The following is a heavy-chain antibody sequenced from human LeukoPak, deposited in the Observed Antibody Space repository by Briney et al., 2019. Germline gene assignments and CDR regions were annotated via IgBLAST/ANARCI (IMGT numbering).Heavy chain of an antibody. CDR1: GGTFSSYA. CDR2: IIPIFGTA. J-gene: IGHJ4*02. Sequence: GASVKVSFKASGGTFSSYAISWVRQAPGQGLEWMGGIIPIFGTANYAQKFQGRVTITADESTSTAYMELSSLRSEDTAVYYCARRGILTGFLFDYWGQGTLVTVSS. CDR3: ARRGILTGFLFDY. D-gene: IGHD3-9*01. V-gene: IGHV1-69*13.